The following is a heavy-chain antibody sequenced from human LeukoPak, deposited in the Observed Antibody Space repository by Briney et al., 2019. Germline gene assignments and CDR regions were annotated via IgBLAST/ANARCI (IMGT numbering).Heavy chain of an antibody. J-gene: IGHJ1*01. D-gene: IGHD6-13*01. CDR1: GGSISSYY. Sequence: SETLSPTCTVSGGSISSYYWSWIRQPPGKGLEWIGDIYYSGSTDYNPSPKSRVTISVDTSKNQFSLKLSSVTAADAAVYYCAREAAAGKWEHWGQGTLVTVSS. CDR3: AREAAAGKWEH. V-gene: IGHV4-59*01. CDR2: IYYSGST.